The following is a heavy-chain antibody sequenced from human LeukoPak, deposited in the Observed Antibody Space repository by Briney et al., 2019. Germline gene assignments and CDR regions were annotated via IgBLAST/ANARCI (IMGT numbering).Heavy chain of an antibody. V-gene: IGHV3-74*01. CDR1: GFSFSNYW. CDR3: AKGPNYFDS. J-gene: IGHJ4*02. Sequence: GGSLRLSCAASGFSFSNYWMHWVRQAPGEGLVWVTRMNSDGSATYYADSVQGRFTISRGNAKNTLYLQMNSLRAEDTAMYFCAKGPNYFDSWGQGTLVTVSS. CDR2: MNSDGSAT.